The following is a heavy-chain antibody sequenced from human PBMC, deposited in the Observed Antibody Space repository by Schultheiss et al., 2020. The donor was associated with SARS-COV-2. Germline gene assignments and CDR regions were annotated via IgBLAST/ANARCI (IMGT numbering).Heavy chain of an antibody. Sequence: SETLSLTCAVSGGSISSSNWWTWVRQSPGKGLEWIGYIYYSGSTNYNPSFKSRVTISVDTSKNQFSLKLSSVTAADTAVYYCARSVRDYGDYGPVYYFDYWGQGALVTVSS. CDR3: ARSVRDYGDYGPVYYFDY. CDR2: IYYSGST. CDR1: GGSISSSNW. J-gene: IGHJ4*02. D-gene: IGHD4-17*01. V-gene: IGHV4-4*02.